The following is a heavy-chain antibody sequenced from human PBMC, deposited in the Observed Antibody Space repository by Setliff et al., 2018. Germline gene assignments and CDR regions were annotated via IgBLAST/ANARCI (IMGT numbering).Heavy chain of an antibody. J-gene: IGHJ4*02. V-gene: IGHV4-38-2*01. D-gene: IGHD3-3*01. CDR3: ARPKYYNFWSAYYFDY. Sequence: PETLSLTCDVSGYSINSGYYWGWIRQPPGKGLEWIGEINHSGSTNYNPSLKSRVTISVDTSKNQFSLKLSSVTAADTAVYYCARPKYYNFWSAYYFDYWGQGTLVTVSS. CDR1: GYSINSGYY. CDR2: INHSGST.